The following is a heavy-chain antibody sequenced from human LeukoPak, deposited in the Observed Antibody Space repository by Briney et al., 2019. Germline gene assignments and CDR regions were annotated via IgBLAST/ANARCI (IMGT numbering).Heavy chain of an antibody. CDR1: GDSISSGYY. D-gene: IGHD3-3*01. J-gene: IGHJ6*03. Sequence: SETLSLTCTVSGDSISSGYYWGWIRQPPGKGLEWIGSIYHSGSTYYNPSLKSRVTISVDTSKNQFSLKLSSVTAADTAVYYCARGHDFWSGSYQMDVWGKGTTVTVSS. CDR2: IYHSGST. V-gene: IGHV4-38-2*02. CDR3: ARGHDFWSGSYQMDV.